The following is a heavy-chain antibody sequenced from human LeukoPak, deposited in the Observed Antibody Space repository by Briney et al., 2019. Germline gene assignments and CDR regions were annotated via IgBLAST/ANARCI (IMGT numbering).Heavy chain of an antibody. J-gene: IGHJ3*02. CDR2: IIPIFGTA. Sequence: GASVKVSCKASGGTFSSYAISWVRQAPGQGLEWMGGIIPIFGTANYAQKFQGRVTITADKSTSTAYMELSSLRSEDTAVYYCARLYDYVWGSYRGDAFDIWGQGTMVTVSS. CDR1: GGTFSSYA. V-gene: IGHV1-69*06. CDR3: ARLYDYVWGSYRGDAFDI. D-gene: IGHD3-16*02.